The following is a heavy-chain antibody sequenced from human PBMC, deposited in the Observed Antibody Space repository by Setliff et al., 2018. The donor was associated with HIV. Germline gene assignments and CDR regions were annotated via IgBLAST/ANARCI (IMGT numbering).Heavy chain of an antibody. V-gene: IGHV4-4*09. CDR3: ARSRLHYYDSSGYYPSYFDY. J-gene: IGHJ4*02. CDR2: IYTSGST. Sequence: PGGSLRLSCAASGSIVSSNHMSWIRQHPGKGLEWIGYIYTSGSTNYNPSLKSRVTISVDTSKNQFSLKLSSATAADTAVYYCARSRLHYYDSSGYYPSYFDYWGQGTLVTVSS. CDR1: GSIVSSNH. D-gene: IGHD3-22*01.